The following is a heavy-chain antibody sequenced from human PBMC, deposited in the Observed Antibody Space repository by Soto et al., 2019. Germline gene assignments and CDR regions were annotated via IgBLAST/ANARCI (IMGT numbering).Heavy chain of an antibody. V-gene: IGHV1-69*02. D-gene: IGHD6-19*01. Sequence: SVKVSCKAPGGTFSSYTIGWVRPAPGQGLEWMGRIIPILGIANYAQKFQGRVTITADKSTSTAYMELSSLRSEDTAVYYCGGIAVAVGQYYWGQGPLVTVSS. CDR3: GGIAVAVGQYY. CDR1: GGTFSSYT. CDR2: IIPILGIA. J-gene: IGHJ4*02.